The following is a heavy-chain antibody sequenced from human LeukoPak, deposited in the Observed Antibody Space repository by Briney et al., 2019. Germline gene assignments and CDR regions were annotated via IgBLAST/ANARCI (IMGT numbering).Heavy chain of an antibody. V-gene: IGHV3-30*18. D-gene: IGHD3-10*01. CDR1: GFTFSSYG. J-gene: IGHJ6*03. CDR3: AKPMVRGVIPGGYYYYYYMDV. CDR2: ISYDGSNK. Sequence: GGSLRLSCAASGFTFSSYGMHWVRQAPGKGLEWVAVISYDGSNKYYADSVKGRFTISRDNSKNTLYLQMNSLRAEDTSVYYCAKPMVRGVIPGGYYYYYYMDVWGRGTTVTISS.